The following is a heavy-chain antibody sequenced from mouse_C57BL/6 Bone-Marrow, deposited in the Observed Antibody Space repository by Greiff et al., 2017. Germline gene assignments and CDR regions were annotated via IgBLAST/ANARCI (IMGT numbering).Heavy chain of an antibody. CDR3: ARHEDKSNFPWFAY. J-gene: IGHJ3*01. CDR1: GYTFTEYT. D-gene: IGHD2-5*01. V-gene: IGHV1-62-2*01. CDR2: FYPGSGSI. Sequence: QVHVKQSGAELVKPGASVKLSCKASGYTFTEYTIHWVKQRSGQGLEWIGWFYPGSGSIKYNEKFKDKATLTADKSSSTVYMELSILTSEDSAVYFCARHEDKSNFPWFAYWGQGTLVTVSA.